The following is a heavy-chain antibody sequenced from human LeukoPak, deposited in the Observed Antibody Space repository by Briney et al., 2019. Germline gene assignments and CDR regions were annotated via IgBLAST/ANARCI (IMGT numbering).Heavy chain of an antibody. V-gene: IGHV3-21*01. Sequence: GGSLRLSCAASGFTFSSFSMNWVRQAPGKGLEWVSSTSVSSSSLYYADSVKGRFTISRDNAKNSLYLQMNSLRAEDTAVYYCARSFWWFGEFSPFDYWGQGTLVTVSS. CDR2: TSVSSSSL. CDR1: GFTFSSFS. CDR3: ARSFWWFGEFSPFDY. J-gene: IGHJ4*02. D-gene: IGHD3-10*01.